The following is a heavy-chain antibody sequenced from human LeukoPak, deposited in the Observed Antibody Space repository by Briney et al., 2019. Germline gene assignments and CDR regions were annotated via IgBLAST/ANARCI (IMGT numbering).Heavy chain of an antibody. J-gene: IGHJ4*02. CDR1: GFTFSSYS. D-gene: IGHD6-13*01. CDR3: ARGNPAGYSKTDY. Sequence: GGSLRLSCAASGFTFSSYSMNWVRQAPGQGLEWVSFISSSSNDIYYADSVKGRFIISRDNAKNSLYLQMNSLRAEDTAVYYCARGNPAGYSKTDYWGQGTLVTVSS. V-gene: IGHV3-21*01. CDR2: ISSSSNDI.